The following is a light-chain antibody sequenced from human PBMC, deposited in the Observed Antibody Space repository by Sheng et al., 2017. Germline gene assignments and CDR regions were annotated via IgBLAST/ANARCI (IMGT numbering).Light chain of an antibody. CDR2: DVS. CDR1: QSVSSN. Sequence: EIVMTQSPATLSLSPGERATLSCRASQSVSSNVAWYQQKPGHPPSLLIYDVSYRASGVPARFSGSGFATDFTLTISSLEPEDSAIYHCQQRARWPRTFGQGTKVEVK. CDR3: QQRARWPRT. V-gene: IGKV3-11*01. J-gene: IGKJ1*01.